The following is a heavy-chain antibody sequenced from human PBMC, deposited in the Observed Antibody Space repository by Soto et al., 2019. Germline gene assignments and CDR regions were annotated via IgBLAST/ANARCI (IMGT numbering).Heavy chain of an antibody. CDR1: GGSISSYY. CDR3: ARHAGIHHIDD. D-gene: IGHD5-18*01. CDR2: IYYSGST. V-gene: IGHV4-59*08. J-gene: IGHJ4*02. Sequence: SETLSLTCTVSGGSISSYYWSWIRQPPGRGLEWIGYIYYSGSTNYNPSLKSRVTISVDTSKNQFSLKLSSVTAADTAVYYCARHAGIHHIDDWGQGTLVTVPS.